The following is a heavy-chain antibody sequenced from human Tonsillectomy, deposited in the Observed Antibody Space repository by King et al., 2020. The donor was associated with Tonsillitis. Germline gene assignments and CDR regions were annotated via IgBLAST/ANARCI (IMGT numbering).Heavy chain of an antibody. D-gene: IGHD3-22*01. CDR3: ASFEDSSGYYYSYYYMDV. J-gene: IGHJ6*03. CDR1: GFTFSSYE. V-gene: IGHV3-48*03. Sequence: VQLVESVGGLVQPGGSLRLSCAASGFTFSSYEMNWVRLAPGKGLEWVSSISRRGRTIYYADSVKGRFTISRDNSKNTLYLQMNSLRAEDTAVYYCASFEDSSGYYYSYYYMDVGGKGTTVTVSS. CDR2: ISRRGRTI.